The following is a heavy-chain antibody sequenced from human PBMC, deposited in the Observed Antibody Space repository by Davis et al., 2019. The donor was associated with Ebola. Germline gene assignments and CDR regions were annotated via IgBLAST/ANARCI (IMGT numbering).Heavy chain of an antibody. CDR1: GFTFSGSA. CDR3: NALYSYGPNWFDP. D-gene: IGHD5-18*01. J-gene: IGHJ5*02. V-gene: IGHV3-73*01. CDR2: IRSKANSYAT. Sequence: GESLKISCAASGFTFSGSAMHWVRQASGKGLEWVGRIRSKANSYATAYAASVKGRFTIPRDDSKNTAYLQMNSLKTEDTAVYYCNALYSYGPNWFDPWGQGTLVTVSS.